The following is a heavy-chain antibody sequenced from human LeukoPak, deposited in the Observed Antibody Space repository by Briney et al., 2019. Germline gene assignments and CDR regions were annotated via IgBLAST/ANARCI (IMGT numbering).Heavy chain of an antibody. CDR2: ITSDGSST. CDR1: GFTFSDHY. D-gene: IGHD3-10*01. J-gene: IGHJ3*02. V-gene: IGHV3-74*01. Sequence: PGGSLRLSCAASGFTFSDHYMDWVRQAPGKGLVWVSRITSDGSSTSYADSVKGRFTISRDNAKNTLYLQMNSLRAEDTAVYYCARDGGDDAFDIWGQGTMVTVSS. CDR3: ARDGGDDAFDI.